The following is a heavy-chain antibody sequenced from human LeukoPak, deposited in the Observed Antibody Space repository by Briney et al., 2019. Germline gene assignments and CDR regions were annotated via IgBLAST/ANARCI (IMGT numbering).Heavy chain of an antibody. CDR2: ISSNGGTT. CDR1: GFPLRSDA. CDR3: ARSSGYGYYFDY. J-gene: IGHJ4*02. V-gene: IGHV3-64*01. D-gene: IGHD3-22*01. Sequence: VPPGGSLRISRGASGFPLRSDAMHWVRPAPGEGLEYFSAISSNGGTTHYGNSVKGRFTISRDNSKNTLYLQMGSLRAEDMAVYFCARSSGYGYYFDYWGQGTLVTVSS.